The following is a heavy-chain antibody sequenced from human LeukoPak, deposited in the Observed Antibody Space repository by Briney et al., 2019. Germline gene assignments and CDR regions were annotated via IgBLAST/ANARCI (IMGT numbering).Heavy chain of an antibody. CDR2: IYYSGST. D-gene: IGHD5-18*01. J-gene: IGHJ4*02. CDR1: GGSISSYY. Sequence: PSETLSLTCTVSGGSISSYYRSWIRQPPGKGLEWIGYIYYSGSTNYNPSLKSRVTISVDTSKNQFSLKLSSVTAADTAVYYCARLRAVDTAMVTFNYFDYWGQGTLVTVSS. CDR3: ARLRAVDTAMVTFNYFDY. V-gene: IGHV4-59*08.